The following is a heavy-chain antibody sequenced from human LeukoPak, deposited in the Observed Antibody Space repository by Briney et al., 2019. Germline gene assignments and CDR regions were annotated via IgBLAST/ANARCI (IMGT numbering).Heavy chain of an antibody. V-gene: IGHV4-39*01. D-gene: IGHD5-18*01. J-gene: IGHJ4*02. CDR2: IYYSGST. CDR3: ARGARERGYSYGQFDY. CDR1: GGSISSSSYY. Sequence: SETLSLTCTVSGGSISSSSYYWGWIRQPPGKGLEWIGSIYYSGSTYYNPSLKSRVTISVDTSKNQFSLKLSSVTAADTAVYYCARGARERGYSYGQFDYWDQGTLVTVSS.